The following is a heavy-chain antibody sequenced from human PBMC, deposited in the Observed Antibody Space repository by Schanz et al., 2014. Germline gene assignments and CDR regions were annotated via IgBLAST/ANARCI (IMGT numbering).Heavy chain of an antibody. CDR2: MSYDGSNK. V-gene: IGHV3-30*14. Sequence: QVQLVESGGGVVQPGRSLRLSCAASGFGFDDYAMSWVRQAPGKGLEWVAVMSYDGSNKYYADSVKGRFTISRDTPKNTLYLQMNSLRAEDTAVYYCARGGGAVASTWGQGTLVTVSS. CDR1: GFGFDDYA. D-gene: IGHD3-16*01. J-gene: IGHJ5*02. CDR3: ARGGGAVAST.